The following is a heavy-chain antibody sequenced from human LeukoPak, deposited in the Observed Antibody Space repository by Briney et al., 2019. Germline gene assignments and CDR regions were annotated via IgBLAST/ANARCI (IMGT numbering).Heavy chain of an antibody. D-gene: IGHD1-7*01. Sequence: QPGGSLRLSCAASGFTFSSYEMNWVRQAPGKGLEWVSYISSSGSTIYYADSVKGRFTISRDNAKNSLYLQMNSLRAEDTAVYYCARDPGQTGTTYGPWFDPWGQGTLVTVSS. CDR2: ISSSGSTI. V-gene: IGHV3-48*03. J-gene: IGHJ5*02. CDR1: GFTFSSYE. CDR3: ARDPGQTGTTYGPWFDP.